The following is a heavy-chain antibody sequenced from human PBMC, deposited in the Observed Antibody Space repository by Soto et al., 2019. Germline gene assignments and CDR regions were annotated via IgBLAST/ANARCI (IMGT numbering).Heavy chain of an antibody. Sequence: QVQLQQWGAGLLKPSETLSLTCAVYGGSFSGYYWTWIRQSPEKGLEWIGEVNHSGTTYYNPSLTPRFTISVPTPKNPFSLKMSSVTAADTAVYYCASGIGYCSSINCYSSRRLRFDSWGQGTLVTVSS. CDR3: ASGIGYCSSINCYSSRRLRFDS. J-gene: IGHJ4*02. CDR2: VNHSGTT. CDR1: GGSFSGYY. V-gene: IGHV4-34*01. D-gene: IGHD2-2*01.